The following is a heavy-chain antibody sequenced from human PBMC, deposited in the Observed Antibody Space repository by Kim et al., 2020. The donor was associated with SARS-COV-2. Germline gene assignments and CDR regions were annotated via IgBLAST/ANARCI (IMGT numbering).Heavy chain of an antibody. CDR3: ARHYDSSTPYDY. Sequence: HNPALKSRVTISVDTSKNQFSLNLSSVTAADTAVYYCARHYDSSTPYDYWGQGTLVTVSS. J-gene: IGHJ4*02. V-gene: IGHV4-39*01. D-gene: IGHD3-22*01.